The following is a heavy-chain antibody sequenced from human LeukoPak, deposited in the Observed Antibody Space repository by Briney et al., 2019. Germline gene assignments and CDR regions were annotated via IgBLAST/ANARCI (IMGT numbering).Heavy chain of an antibody. Sequence: SETLSLTCTVSGGSISSSSYYWGWIRQPPGKGLEWIGSIYYSGSTYYNPSLKSRVTISVDTSKNQFSLKLSSVTAADTAVYYCARVNDFWSGTPLMDVWGKGTTVTVSS. CDR2: IYYSGST. CDR1: GGSISSSSYY. V-gene: IGHV4-39*07. J-gene: IGHJ6*03. CDR3: ARVNDFWSGTPLMDV. D-gene: IGHD3-3*01.